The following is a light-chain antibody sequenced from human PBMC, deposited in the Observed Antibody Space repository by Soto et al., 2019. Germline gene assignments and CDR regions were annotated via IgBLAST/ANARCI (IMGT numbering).Light chain of an antibody. CDR3: ALLIGGGMWM. J-gene: IGLJ3*02. Sequence: QTVVTQEPSCSVSPGGAVTLTCGWTSGGVSTNHHPSWYMQPPGQAPRTRIHSTNPRSSGVPDRFSGSILGNKAALTITGAEEGDECDYYCALLIGGGMWMFGGGTKLTV. V-gene: IGLV8-61*01. CDR2: STN. CDR1: SGGVSTNHH.